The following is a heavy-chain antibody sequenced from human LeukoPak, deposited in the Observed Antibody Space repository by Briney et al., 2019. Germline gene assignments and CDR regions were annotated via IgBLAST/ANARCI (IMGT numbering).Heavy chain of an antibody. J-gene: IGHJ5*02. V-gene: IGHV1-8*01. CDR2: MNPNSGNT. D-gene: IGHD2-15*01. Sequence: ASVKVSCKASGYTFTSYDINWVRQATGQGLEWMGWMNPNSGNTGYAQKFQGRVTMTRNTSIGTAYMELSSLRSEDTAVYYCARGRYCSGGSCYSGWFDPWGQGTLVTVSS. CDR1: GYTFTSYD. CDR3: ARGRYCSGGSCYSGWFDP.